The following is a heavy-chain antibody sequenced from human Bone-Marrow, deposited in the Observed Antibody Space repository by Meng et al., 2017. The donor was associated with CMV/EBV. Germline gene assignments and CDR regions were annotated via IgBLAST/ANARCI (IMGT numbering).Heavy chain of an antibody. CDR2: IYYTGKT. CDR1: GGSISSYY. CDR3: ARAAPWEYYHGMDG. J-gene: IGHJ6*02. D-gene: IGHD1-26*01. Sequence: SETLSLTCTVSGGSISSYYWNWIRQPPGKGLEWIGYIYYTGKTNYNPSLKSRVSISLDTFKKQFSLKLRSPTASDTAVYYCARAAPWEYYHGMDGWGQGTTVTVSS. V-gene: IGHV4-59*01.